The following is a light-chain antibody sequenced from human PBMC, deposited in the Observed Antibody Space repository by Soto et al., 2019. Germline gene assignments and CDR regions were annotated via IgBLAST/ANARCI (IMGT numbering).Light chain of an antibody. V-gene: IGKV3-11*01. J-gene: IGKJ4*01. CDR3: QHRTNWPLT. CDR2: DAS. CDR1: QSVTTF. Sequence: EIVLTQSPVTLSLSPGERATLSCRASQSVTTFLSWYQQKPGQAPRLLIYDASKRATGIPARFSGSGSGTDFTLTISSLQPEDFAVYYCQHRTNWPLTFGRGTKVEIK.